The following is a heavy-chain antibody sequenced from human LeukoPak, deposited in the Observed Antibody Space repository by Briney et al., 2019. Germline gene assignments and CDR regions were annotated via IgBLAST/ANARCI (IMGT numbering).Heavy chain of an antibody. CDR3: ATLPYGSGVYYFDY. CDR2: IYYSGST. CDR1: GGSISSSSYY. Sequence: SSETLSLTCTVSGGSISSSSYYWGWIRQPPGKGLEWIGSIYYSGSTYYNPSLKSRVTISVDTSKNQLSLKLSSVTAADTAVYYCATLPYGSGVYYFDYWGQGTLVTVSS. V-gene: IGHV4-39*01. D-gene: IGHD3-10*01. J-gene: IGHJ4*02.